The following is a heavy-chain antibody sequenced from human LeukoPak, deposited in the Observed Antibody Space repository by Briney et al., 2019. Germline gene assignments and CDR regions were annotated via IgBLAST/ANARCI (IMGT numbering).Heavy chain of an antibody. J-gene: IGHJ6*03. Sequence: PSETLSLTCSVSGDTISTSDHYWGWIRQPPGKGLEWIGSIYYTGNTYYNPSLKSQVTISVDTSKNQFSLKLSSVTAADTAVYYCVRHQEGMVRGVLYYMDVWGTGTTVTISS. CDR1: GDTISTSDHY. V-gene: IGHV4-39*01. D-gene: IGHD3-10*01. CDR2: IYYTGNT. CDR3: VRHQEGMVRGVLYYMDV.